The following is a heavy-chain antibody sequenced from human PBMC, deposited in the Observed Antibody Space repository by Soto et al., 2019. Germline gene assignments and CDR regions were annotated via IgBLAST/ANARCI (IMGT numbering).Heavy chain of an antibody. CDR3: ASSNWAAAGTLGGFSWFDP. V-gene: IGHV1-69*13. J-gene: IGHJ5*02. CDR1: GGTFSSYA. Sequence: GASVKVSCKASGGTFSSYAISWVRQAPGQGLEWMGGIIPIFGTANYAQKFQGRVTITADESTSTAYMELSSLRSEDTAVYYCASSNWAAAGTLGGFSWFDPWGQGTLVTVSS. D-gene: IGHD6-13*01. CDR2: IIPIFGTA.